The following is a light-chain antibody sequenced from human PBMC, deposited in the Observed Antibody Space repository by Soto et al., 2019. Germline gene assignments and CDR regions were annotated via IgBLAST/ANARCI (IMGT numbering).Light chain of an antibody. CDR2: AAS. J-gene: IGKJ5*01. Sequence: DIPMTQSPSSVSASVGDRVTITWRASQGISSWLGWYQQKPGKAPKLLIYAASSLQSGVPSRFSGSGSGTDFLRTISSLQAEDFATYYCQQANCFRSIFGQGTRLEIK. CDR1: QGISSW. V-gene: IGKV1D-12*01. CDR3: QQANCFRSI.